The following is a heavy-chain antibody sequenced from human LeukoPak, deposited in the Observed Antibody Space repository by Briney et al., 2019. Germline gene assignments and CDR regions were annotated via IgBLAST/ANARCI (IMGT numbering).Heavy chain of an antibody. V-gene: IGHV1-69*05. Sequence: ASVKVSCKASGYTFTSYAISWVRQAPGQGLEWMGGIIPIFGTANYAQKFQGRVTITTDESTSTAYMELSSLRSEDTAVYYCARIQGGSHYFDYWGQGTLVTVSS. CDR2: IIPIFGTA. D-gene: IGHD3-16*01. CDR3: ARIQGGSHYFDY. CDR1: GYTFTSYA. J-gene: IGHJ4*02.